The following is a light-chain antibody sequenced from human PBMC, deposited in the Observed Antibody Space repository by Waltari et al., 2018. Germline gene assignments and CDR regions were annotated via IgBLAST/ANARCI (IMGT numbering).Light chain of an antibody. CDR1: QSVSRN. V-gene: IGKV3-15*01. J-gene: IGKJ4*01. Sequence: EIVMTQSPATLSVSPGERATLSCRASQSVSRNLAWYQQKPGQAPRLLIYGASTRATGSPARFSGSGSGTEFTLTISSLQSEDFAVYYCQQYNNWPRTFGGGTKVEIK. CDR2: GAS. CDR3: QQYNNWPRT.